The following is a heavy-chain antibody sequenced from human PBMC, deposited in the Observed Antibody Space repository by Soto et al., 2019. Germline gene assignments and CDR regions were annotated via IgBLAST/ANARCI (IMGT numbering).Heavy chain of an antibody. CDR3: ARNHRGAPDY. D-gene: IGHD3-10*01. J-gene: IGHJ4*02. V-gene: IGHV3-33*01. Sequence: QVQLVESGGGVVQPGRSLRVSCAASGFTFSSYGMDWVRQAPGKGLEWVAVIWYDGSNKYYADSVKGRFTISRDNSKNTLYLQMNSLRAEDTAVYYCARNHRGAPDYWGQGTLVTVSS. CDR2: IWYDGSNK. CDR1: GFTFSSYG.